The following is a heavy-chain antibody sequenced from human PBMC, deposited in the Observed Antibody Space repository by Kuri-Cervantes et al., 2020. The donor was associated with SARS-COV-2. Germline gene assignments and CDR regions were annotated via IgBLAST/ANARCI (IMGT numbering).Heavy chain of an antibody. CDR2: INSGSTYI. J-gene: IGHJ4*02. Sequence: GESLKISCAASGFTFSSYGMSWVRQAPGKGLEWVLSINSGSTYIYYADSVKGRFTISRDNAKNSLYLQMNSLRAEDTAVYYCARETSGYDYTNGYWGQGTLVTVSS. D-gene: IGHD5-12*01. V-gene: IGHV3-21*01. CDR1: GFTFSSYG. CDR3: ARETSGYDYTNGY.